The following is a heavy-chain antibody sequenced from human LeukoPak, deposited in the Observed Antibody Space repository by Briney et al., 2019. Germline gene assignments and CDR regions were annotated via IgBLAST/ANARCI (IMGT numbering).Heavy chain of an antibody. CDR2: IYPGDSDT. Sequence: GESLKISCKGSGYSFTSYWIGWVRQMPGKGLEWMGIIYPGDSDTRYSPSFHGQVTISADKSISTAYLQWSSLKASDTAMYYCARSGDYKSNYYYYGMDVWGQGTTVTVSS. D-gene: IGHD4-17*01. CDR1: GYSFTSYW. CDR3: ARSGDYKSNYYYYGMDV. J-gene: IGHJ6*02. V-gene: IGHV5-51*01.